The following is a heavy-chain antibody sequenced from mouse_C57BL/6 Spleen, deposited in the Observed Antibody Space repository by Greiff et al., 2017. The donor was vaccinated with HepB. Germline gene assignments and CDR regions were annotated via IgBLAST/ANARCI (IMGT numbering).Heavy chain of an antibody. J-gene: IGHJ3*01. CDR1: GYTFTNYW. D-gene: IGHD3-2*02. Sequence: VMLVESGAELVRPGTSVKMSCKASGYTFTNYWIGWAKQRPGHGLEWIGDIYPGGGYTNYNEKFKGKATLTADKSSSTAYMQFSSLTSEDSAIYYCARGGTAQATWFAYWGQGTLVTVSA. CDR2: IYPGGGYT. CDR3: ARGGTAQATWFAY. V-gene: IGHV1-63*01.